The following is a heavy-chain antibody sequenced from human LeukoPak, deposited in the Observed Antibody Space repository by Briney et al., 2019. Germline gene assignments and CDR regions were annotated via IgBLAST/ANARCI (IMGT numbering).Heavy chain of an antibody. CDR3: ARDLDGGGYLTPFDY. V-gene: IGHV1-46*01. Sequence: GASVKVSCKASGYTFARYNLHWVRQAPGQGLEWMRTFNPRGGSTSYAQKFQGRLTMTSDTSTSTVYMELSSLRAEDTAEYYCARDLDGGGYLTPFDYWGQGTLVTVSS. D-gene: IGHD3-22*01. J-gene: IGHJ4*02. CDR1: GYTFARYN. CDR2: FNPRGGST.